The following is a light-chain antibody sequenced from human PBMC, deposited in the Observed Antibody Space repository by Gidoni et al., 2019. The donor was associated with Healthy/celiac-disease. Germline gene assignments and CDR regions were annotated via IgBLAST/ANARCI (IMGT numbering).Light chain of an antibody. Sequence: DIVMTQSPLSLPVTPGAPASISCRSSQSLLHSNGYNYLDWYLQKPGQSPQLLIYLGSNRASGVPDRFSGSGSGTDFTLKISRVEAEDVGVYYCMQALQTPRDFGQGTRLEIK. CDR1: QSLLHSNGYNY. J-gene: IGKJ5*01. CDR3: MQALQTPRD. V-gene: IGKV2-28*01. CDR2: LGS.